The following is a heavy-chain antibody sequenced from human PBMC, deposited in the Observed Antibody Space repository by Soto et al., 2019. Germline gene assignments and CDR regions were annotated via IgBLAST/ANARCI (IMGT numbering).Heavy chain of an antibody. D-gene: IGHD3-10*01. CDR3: ARGQGTRENWFDP. CDR1: GGSISSSNW. Sequence: PSETLSLTCAASGGSISSSNWWSWVRQPPGKGLEWIGEIYHSGGTNYNPSLKSRVTISVDKSKHQFSLKLSSVTAADTAVYYCARGQGTRENWFDPWGQGTLVTVSS. CDR2: IYHSGGT. V-gene: IGHV4-4*02. J-gene: IGHJ5*02.